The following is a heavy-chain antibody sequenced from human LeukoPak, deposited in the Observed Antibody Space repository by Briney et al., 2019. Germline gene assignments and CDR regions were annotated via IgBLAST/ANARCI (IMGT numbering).Heavy chain of an antibody. Sequence: ASVKVSCKASGYTFTAYYMHWVRQAPGQGLEWMGWVNPNSGDTNYAQKFQGRVTMTRDPSISTAYMALTRLRSDDTAVYYCARDAWLVGTTNLYYFDYWGQGTLVTVSS. CDR3: ARDAWLVGTTNLYYFDY. V-gene: IGHV1-2*02. CDR1: GYTFTAYY. D-gene: IGHD1-26*01. J-gene: IGHJ4*02. CDR2: VNPNSGDT.